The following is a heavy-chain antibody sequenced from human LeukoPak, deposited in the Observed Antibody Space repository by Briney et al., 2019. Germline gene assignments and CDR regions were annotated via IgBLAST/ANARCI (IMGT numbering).Heavy chain of an antibody. CDR2: INSGGGTT. CDR1: GFTLSSST. CDR3: AKGTDGAGSYRPFDY. V-gene: IGHV3-23*01. Sequence: GGSLRLSCAASGFTLSSSTMSWLRQAPGKGLEWVSAINSGGGTTSAESVKGRFTISRDDSKNTLYLQMNSLRAEDTAVYYCAKGTDGAGSYRPFDYWGQGTLVTVSS. D-gene: IGHD3-10*01. J-gene: IGHJ4*02.